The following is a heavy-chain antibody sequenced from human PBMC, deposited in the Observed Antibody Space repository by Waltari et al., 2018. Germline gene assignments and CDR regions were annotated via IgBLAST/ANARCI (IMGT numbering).Heavy chain of an antibody. D-gene: IGHD3-16*02. V-gene: IGHV4-39*07. J-gene: IGHJ5*02. Sequence: QLQLQESGPGLVKPSETLSLTCTVSGGSISSSSYYWGWIRQPPGKGLEWIGSIYYRGSTYYNPSLKSRVTISVDTSKNQFSLKLSSVTAADTAVYYCARAPHMITFGGVIVIGWFDPWGQGTLVTVSS. CDR2: IYYRGST. CDR3: ARAPHMITFGGVIVIGWFDP. CDR1: GGSISSSSYY.